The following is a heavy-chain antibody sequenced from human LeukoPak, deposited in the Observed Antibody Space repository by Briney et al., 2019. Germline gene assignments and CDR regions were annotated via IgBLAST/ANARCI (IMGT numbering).Heavy chain of an antibody. CDR3: TRSPSWDWGRRY. V-gene: IGHV4-39*01. Sequence: KASETLSLTCTVSGGSISTSSYYWGWIRQPPGKGLEWISDMYYGGSTYYNPSLKSRVTISVDTSKNQFSLNLSSVTATDTAVYYCTRSPSWDWGRRYWGQGTLVTVSS. D-gene: IGHD3-16*01. CDR2: MYYGGST. J-gene: IGHJ4*02. CDR1: GGSISTSSYY.